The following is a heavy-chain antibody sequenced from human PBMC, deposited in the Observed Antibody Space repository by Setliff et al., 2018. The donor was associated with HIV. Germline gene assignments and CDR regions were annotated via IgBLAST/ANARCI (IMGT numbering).Heavy chain of an antibody. D-gene: IGHD6-13*01. CDR1: GYAFTDYS. Sequence: ASVMVSCKTSGYAFTDYSIHWVRQAPGQGLEWVGRINPDSRGTNYAQTFQGRVTMTRDTFVSTAYMELSRLKSEDTAVFYCARGVKGIATTGKYYFDYWGQGTLVTVSS. J-gene: IGHJ4*02. CDR3: ARGVKGIATTGKYYFDY. CDR2: INPDSRGT. V-gene: IGHV1-2*06.